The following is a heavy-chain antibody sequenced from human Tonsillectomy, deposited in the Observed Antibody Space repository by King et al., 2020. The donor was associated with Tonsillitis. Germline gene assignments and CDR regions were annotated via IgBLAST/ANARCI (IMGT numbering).Heavy chain of an antibody. Sequence: VQLVESGGGLVKPGGSLRLSCAASGFTFSTYSMNWVRQAPGKGLEWVSFISSSSSYIYYADSLKGRVTISRDNAKKSLYLQMNSLRAEDTAVYYCARDSHGVVVNENYYGMDVWGQGTTVTVSS. CDR3: ARDSHGVVVNENYYGMDV. J-gene: IGHJ6*02. CDR1: GFTFSTYS. CDR2: ISSSSSYI. D-gene: IGHD2-21*01. V-gene: IGHV3-21*01.